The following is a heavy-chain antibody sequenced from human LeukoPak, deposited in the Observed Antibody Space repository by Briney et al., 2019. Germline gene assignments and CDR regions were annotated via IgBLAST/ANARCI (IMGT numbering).Heavy chain of an antibody. CDR3: AKTTIAAAGLGPRFDP. V-gene: IGHV4-4*02. CDR1: GGSISSSNW. Sequence: SGTLSLTCAVSGGSISSSNWWSWVRQPPGKGLEWIGYIYYSGSTNYNPSLESRVTISVDTSKNQFSLKLSSVTAADTAVYYCAKTTIAAAGLGPRFDPWGQGTLVTVS. D-gene: IGHD6-13*01. J-gene: IGHJ5*02. CDR2: IYYSGST.